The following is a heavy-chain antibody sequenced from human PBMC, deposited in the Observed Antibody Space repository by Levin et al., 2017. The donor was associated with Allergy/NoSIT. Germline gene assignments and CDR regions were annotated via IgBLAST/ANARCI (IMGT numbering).Heavy chain of an antibody. V-gene: IGHV3-23*01. CDR2: ISGSGGST. Sequence: SGGSLRLSCAASGFTFSSYAMSWVRQAPGKGLEWVSAISGSGGSTYYADSVKGRFTISRDNSKNTLYLQMNSLRAEDTAVYYCAKGVGAPSSSIDYWGQGTLVTVSS. D-gene: IGHD1-26*01. CDR3: AKGVGAPSSSIDY. CDR1: GFTFSSYA. J-gene: IGHJ4*02.